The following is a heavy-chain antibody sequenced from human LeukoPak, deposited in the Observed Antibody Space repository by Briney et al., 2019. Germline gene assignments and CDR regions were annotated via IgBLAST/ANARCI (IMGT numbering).Heavy chain of an antibody. V-gene: IGHV3-7*03. Sequence: TGGSLRLSCAASGFTFSSYWMSWVRQAPGKGLEWVANIKQDGSEKYYVDSVKGRFTISRDNAKNSLYLQMNSLRSEDTAVYYCARLGGDGYMGIFDYWGQGTLVTVSS. CDR1: GFTFSSYW. D-gene: IGHD5-24*01. CDR3: ARLGGDGYMGIFDY. CDR2: IKQDGSEK. J-gene: IGHJ4*02.